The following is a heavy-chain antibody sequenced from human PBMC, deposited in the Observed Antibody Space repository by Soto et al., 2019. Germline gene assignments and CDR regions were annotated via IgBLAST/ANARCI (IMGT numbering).Heavy chain of an antibody. Sequence: QVQLVQSGAEVKKPGASVKVSCKASGYTFTGYYIHWVRQAPGQGLEWMGWINPNSGGTIYAQKWQGWVTVNRVRYIRTDYMELSRLRSDVTDVYYCARDRGYYDFWGGYQPHDAFDIWGQGTMVTVSS. V-gene: IGHV1-2*04. CDR1: GYTFTGYY. J-gene: IGHJ3*02. D-gene: IGHD3-3*01. CDR2: INPNSGGT. CDR3: ARDRGYYDFWGGYQPHDAFDI.